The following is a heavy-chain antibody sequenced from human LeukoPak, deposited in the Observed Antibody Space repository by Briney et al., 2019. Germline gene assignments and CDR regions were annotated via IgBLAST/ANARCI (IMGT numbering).Heavy chain of an antibody. J-gene: IGHJ4*02. CDR3: ASWIDY. CDR1: GFTFSNYA. D-gene: IGHD5-12*01. Sequence: GGSLRLSCAASGFTFSNYAMRWVRQAPGKGLEWVSGISGSGDSTYYADSVKGRFTISRDNSKNTLYLQMNSLRAEDTAVYYCASWIDYWGQGTLVTVSS. CDR2: ISGSGDST. V-gene: IGHV3-23*01.